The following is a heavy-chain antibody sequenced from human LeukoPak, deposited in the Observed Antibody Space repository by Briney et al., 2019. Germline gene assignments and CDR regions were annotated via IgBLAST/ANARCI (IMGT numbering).Heavy chain of an antibody. CDR1: GYSFITYW. CDR3: ARPACSSTSCYLYFQH. CDR2: IYPADSQT. D-gene: IGHD2-2*01. J-gene: IGHJ1*01. Sequence: RGESLKISCKASGYSFITYWIGWVRQMPGKGLGWMGIIYPADSQTRYSPSFQGQVTISADKSISTAYLQWSSLKASDTAIYYCARPACSSTSCYLYFQHWGQGTLVTVSS. V-gene: IGHV5-51*01.